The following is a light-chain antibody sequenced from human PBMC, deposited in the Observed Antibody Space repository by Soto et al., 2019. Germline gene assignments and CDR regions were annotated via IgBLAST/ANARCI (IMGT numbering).Light chain of an antibody. Sequence: QSALTQPASVSGSPGQSITMSCTGTSSDVGYYNYVSWYQQHPGKAPKLMIYEVSNRPSGVSNRLSGSKSGNTASLTISGLQAEDEADYYCSSYTSSSTLIFGTGTKLTVL. J-gene: IGLJ1*01. V-gene: IGLV2-14*01. CDR1: SSDVGYYNY. CDR2: EVS. CDR3: SSYTSSSTLI.